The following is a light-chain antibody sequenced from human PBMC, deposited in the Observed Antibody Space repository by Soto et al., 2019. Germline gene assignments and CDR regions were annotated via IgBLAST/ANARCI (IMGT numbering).Light chain of an antibody. CDR3: FSHRGGDSHV. CDR1: SSDVGHYDY. J-gene: IGLJ1*01. CDR2: DVT. V-gene: IGLV2-14*03. Sequence: HSVLTQPASVSGSPGQSITISCTGSSSDVGHYDYVSWFQQHPGRAPTLLIYDVTYRPSGVSNRFSGAKSGSTASLTISGLRTEDEANYYCFSHRGGDSHVFVTGTKVTVL.